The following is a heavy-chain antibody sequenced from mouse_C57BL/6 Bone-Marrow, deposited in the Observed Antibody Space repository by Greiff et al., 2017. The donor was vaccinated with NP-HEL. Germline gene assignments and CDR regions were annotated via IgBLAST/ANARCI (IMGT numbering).Heavy chain of an antibody. CDR1: GYSITSGYY. CDR2: ISYDGSN. CDR3: ARHYGSSYSWFAY. J-gene: IGHJ3*01. Sequence: EVQLQQSGPGLVKPSQSLSLTCSVTGYSITSGYYWNWIRQFPGNKLEWMGYISYDGSNNYNPSLKNRISITRDTSKNQFFLKLNSVTTEDTATYYCARHYGSSYSWFAYWGQGTLVTVSA. D-gene: IGHD1-1*01. V-gene: IGHV3-6*01.